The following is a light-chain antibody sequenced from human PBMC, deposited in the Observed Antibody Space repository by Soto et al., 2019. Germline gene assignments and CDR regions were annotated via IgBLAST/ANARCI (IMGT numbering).Light chain of an antibody. Sequence: SYELTQPPSVSVAPGQTATITCGGNNIGSKNVHWYQQRPGQAPVLVVYDDSDRPSGIPERFSGSNSVNTPTLTISRVEAGDEADYYCQVWDSSSDHLVFGGGT. CDR2: DDS. CDR3: QVWDSSSDHLV. CDR1: NIGSKN. J-gene: IGLJ2*01. V-gene: IGLV3-21*02.